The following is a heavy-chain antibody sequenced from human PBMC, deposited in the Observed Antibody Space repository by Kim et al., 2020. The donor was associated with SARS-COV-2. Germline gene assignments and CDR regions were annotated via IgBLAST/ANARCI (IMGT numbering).Heavy chain of an antibody. V-gene: IGHV4-34*01. CDR1: GGSFSGYY. CDR2: INHSGST. Sequence: SETLSLTCAVYGGSFSGYYWSWIRQPPGKGLEWIGEINHSGSTNYNPSLKSRVTISVDTSKNQFSLKLSSVTAADTAVYYCARGGPRSGRNFDYWGQGTLVTVSS. D-gene: IGHD2-15*01. CDR3: ARGGPRSGRNFDY. J-gene: IGHJ4*02.